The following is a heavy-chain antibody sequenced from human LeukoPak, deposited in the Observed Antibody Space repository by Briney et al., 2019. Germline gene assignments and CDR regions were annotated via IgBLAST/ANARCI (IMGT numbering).Heavy chain of an antibody. CDR2: TYYRSKWYN. V-gene: IGHV6-1*01. D-gene: IGHD4-17*01. CDR1: GDSVSSNSAA. Sequence: SQTLSLTCAISGDSVSSNSAAWNWIRQSPSRGLEWLGRTYYRSKWYNDYAVSVKSRITINADTSKNQFSLQLNSVTPEDTAVYYCAREEATVTTNSLDYWGQGALVTVSS. CDR3: AREEATVTTNSLDY. J-gene: IGHJ4*02.